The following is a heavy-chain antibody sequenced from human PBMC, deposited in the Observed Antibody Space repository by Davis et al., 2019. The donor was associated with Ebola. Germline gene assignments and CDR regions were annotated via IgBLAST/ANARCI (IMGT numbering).Heavy chain of an antibody. CDR3: ARGGIVVVPAAIIDYYYYYGMDV. D-gene: IGHD2-2*01. V-gene: IGHV4-59*01. Sequence: SETLSLTCTVSGGSISSYYWSWIRQPPGKGLEWMGYIYYSGSTNYNPSLKSRVTISVDTSKNQFSLKLSSVTAADTAVYYCARGGIVVVPAAIIDYYYYYGMDVWGQGTTVTVSS. CDR2: IYYSGST. CDR1: GGSISSYY. J-gene: IGHJ6*02.